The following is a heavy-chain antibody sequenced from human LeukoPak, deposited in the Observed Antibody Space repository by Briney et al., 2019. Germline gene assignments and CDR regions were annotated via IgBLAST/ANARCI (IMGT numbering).Heavy chain of an antibody. CDR1: GFTFGDNG. D-gene: IGHD6-19*01. CDR2: IRGDGGNT. J-gene: IGHJ4*02. V-gene: IGHV3-23*01. Sequence: GGSLRLSCEASGFTFGDNGMAWVRQAPGKGLEWVSSIRGDGGNTYQADSLQGRFTISRDNSKNTLYLQMNSLRAEDTAVYYCAKGIAVAGTAYFDYWGQGTLVTVSS. CDR3: AKGIAVAGTAYFDY.